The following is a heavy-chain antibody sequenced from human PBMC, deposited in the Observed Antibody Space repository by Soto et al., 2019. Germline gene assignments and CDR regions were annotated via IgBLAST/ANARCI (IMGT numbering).Heavy chain of an antibody. Sequence: PSETLSLTCTVSGGSVSSGSYYWSWIRQPPGKGLEWIGYIYYSGSTNYNPSLESRVTISVDTSKNQFSLKLSSVTAADTAVYCCAREIAVALGGYYYYYGMDVWGQGTTVTV. D-gene: IGHD6-19*01. CDR2: IYYSGST. J-gene: IGHJ6*02. CDR3: AREIAVALGGYYYYYGMDV. CDR1: GGSVSSGSYY. V-gene: IGHV4-61*01.